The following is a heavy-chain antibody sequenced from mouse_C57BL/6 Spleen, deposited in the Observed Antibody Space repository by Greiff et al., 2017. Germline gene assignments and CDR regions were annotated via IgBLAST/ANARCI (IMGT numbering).Heavy chain of an antibody. CDR1: GYTFTSYW. CDR3: ARSNGHYFDY. V-gene: IGHV1-50*01. CDR2: IDPSDSYT. D-gene: IGHD1-1*02. J-gene: IGHJ2*01. Sequence: QVQLKQPGAELVKPGASVKLSCKASGYTFTSYWMQWVKQRPGQGLEWIGEIDPSDSYTNYNQKFKGKATLTVDTSSSTAYMQLSSLTSEDSAVYYCARSNGHYFDYWGQGTTLTVSS.